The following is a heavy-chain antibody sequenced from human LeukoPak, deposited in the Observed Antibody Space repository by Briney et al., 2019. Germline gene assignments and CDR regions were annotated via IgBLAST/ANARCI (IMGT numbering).Heavy chain of an antibody. V-gene: IGHV3-15*01. CDR1: GFTFTNAW. CDR2: IKSRPDGGTT. Sequence: GGSLRLSCAASGFTFTNAWMDWVRQAPGKGLEWVGRIKSRPDGGTTDYAAPVKGRFTISRDDSKNTLYLHMNSLKTEDTAVYYCITVYDSVANWGQGTLVAVSS. J-gene: IGHJ4*02. D-gene: IGHD5-12*01. CDR3: ITVYDSVAN.